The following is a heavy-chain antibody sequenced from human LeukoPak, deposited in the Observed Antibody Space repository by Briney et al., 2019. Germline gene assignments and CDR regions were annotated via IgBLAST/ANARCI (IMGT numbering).Heavy chain of an antibody. D-gene: IGHD3-22*01. CDR1: GGSISSYY. V-gene: IGHV4-59*01. CDR2: IYYSGST. J-gene: IGHJ3*02. CDR3: ASESSCYYHAAFDI. Sequence: PSETLSLTCTVSGGSISSYYWSWIRQPPGKGLEWIGYIYYSGSTNYNPSLKSRVTISVDTSKNQFSLKLSSVTAADTAVYYCASESSCYYHAAFDIWGQGTMVTVSS.